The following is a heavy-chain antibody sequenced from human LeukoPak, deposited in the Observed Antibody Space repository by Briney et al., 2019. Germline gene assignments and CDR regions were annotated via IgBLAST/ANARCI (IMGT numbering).Heavy chain of an antibody. D-gene: IGHD5-24*01. CDR3: AITGVRDFDS. V-gene: IGHV3-23*01. CDR2: ITSGADYT. CDR1: GFTFSSST. J-gene: IGHJ4*02. Sequence: QPGGSLRLSCAASGFTFSSSTMTWVRQAPGKGLGWVSSITSGADYTYHAASVKGRFTISRDNSKNTLFLQMSSLSADDTAVYYCAITGVRDFDSWGQGTLVTVSS.